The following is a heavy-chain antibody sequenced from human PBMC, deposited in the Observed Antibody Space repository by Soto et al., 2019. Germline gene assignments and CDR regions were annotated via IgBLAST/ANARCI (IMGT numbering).Heavy chain of an antibody. J-gene: IGHJ2*01. CDR1: GGSINNDDFY. CDR2: VYYSDSS. Sequence: QLQESGPGLVKPSQTLSLTCSVSGGSINNDDFYWSWLRQTPGKGLQWIGYVYYSDSSDCIPSLKRRLSMSIDKSKNQFTLKLSSVTAADTAIYYCARMSYYYDKWYFDLWGRGTLVTVSS. D-gene: IGHD3-22*01. V-gene: IGHV4-30-4*01. CDR3: ARMSYYYDKWYFDL.